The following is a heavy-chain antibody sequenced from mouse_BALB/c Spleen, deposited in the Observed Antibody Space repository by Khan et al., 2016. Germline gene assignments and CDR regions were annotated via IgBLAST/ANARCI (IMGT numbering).Heavy chain of an antibody. CDR2: INPGSGGT. D-gene: IGHD2-1*01. CDR1: GYAFTNYL. CDR3: ARYHGNYYAMDY. Sequence: VQLQESGDDLVKPGASVKLSCKASGYAFTNYLIEWVKQRPGQGLEWIGVINPGSGGTNYNEKFKGKATLTADKSSSTAYMQLSSLTSDDSAVYCCARYHGNYYAMDYWGQGTSVTVSS. V-gene: IGHV1-54*01. J-gene: IGHJ4*01.